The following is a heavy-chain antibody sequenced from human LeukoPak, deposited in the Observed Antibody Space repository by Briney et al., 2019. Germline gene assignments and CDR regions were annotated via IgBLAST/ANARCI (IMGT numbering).Heavy chain of an antibody. J-gene: IGHJ4*02. CDR1: GFTFDDYA. D-gene: IGHD6-19*01. CDR3: AKGNRIAVANPFDY. V-gene: IGHV3-9*01. Sequence: GGSLRLSCAASGFTFDDYAMHWVRQAPGKGLEWVSGISWNSGSIGYADSVKGLFTISRDNAKNSLYLQMNSLRAEDTALYYCAKGNRIAVANPFDYWGQGTLVTVSS. CDR2: ISWNSGSI.